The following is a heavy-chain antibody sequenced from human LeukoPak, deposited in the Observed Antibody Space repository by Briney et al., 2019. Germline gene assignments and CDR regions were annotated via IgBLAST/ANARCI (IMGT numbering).Heavy chain of an antibody. CDR3: ARLPRAYSGYEYTGYFDY. D-gene: IGHD5-12*01. V-gene: IGHV1-69*04. J-gene: IGHJ4*02. Sequence: ASVKVSCKASGGTFSSYAISWVRQAPGQGLEWMGRIIPILGIANYAQKFQGRVTITADKSTSTAYMELSSLRSEDTAVYYCARLPRAYSGYEYTGYFDYWGQGTLVTVSS. CDR1: GGTFSSYA. CDR2: IIPILGIA.